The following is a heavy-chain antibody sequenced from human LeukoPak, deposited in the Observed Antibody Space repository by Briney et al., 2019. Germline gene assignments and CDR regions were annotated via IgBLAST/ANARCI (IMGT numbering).Heavy chain of an antibody. CDR3: AKEGGDSSGYHYYFDY. J-gene: IGHJ4*02. D-gene: IGHD3-22*01. CDR2: ISGSGGST. V-gene: IGHV3-23*01. Sequence: GGSLRLSCAASGFTFSSYAMSWVRQAPGKGLEWVSAISGSGGSTYYADSVKGRFTISRDNSKNTLYLQMNSLRAEDTAVYYCAKEGGDSSGYHYYFDYRGQGTLVTVSS. CDR1: GFTFSSYA.